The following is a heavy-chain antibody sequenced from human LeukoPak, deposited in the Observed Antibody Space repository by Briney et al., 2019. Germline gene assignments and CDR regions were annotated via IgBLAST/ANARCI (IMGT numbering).Heavy chain of an antibody. D-gene: IGHD3-10*01. J-gene: IGHJ4*02. CDR2: IRGDGCET. CDR3: ASDRVLGSGSLDN. V-gene: IGHV3-74*01. CDR1: GLSFSDFW. Sequence: GGSLRLSCTASGLSFSDFWMHWVRQAPGKGLVWVSRIRGDGCETNYADSVKGRFTISRDNAQNTLYLQMNSLRAEDTAVYYCASDRVLGSGSLDNWGQGTLVTVSS.